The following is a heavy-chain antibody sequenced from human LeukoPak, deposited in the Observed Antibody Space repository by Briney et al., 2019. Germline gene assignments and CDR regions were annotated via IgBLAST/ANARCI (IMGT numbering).Heavy chain of an antibody. J-gene: IGHJ4*02. CDR1: GGSFTSHY. CDR3: ARETYNFWSGYPDY. CDR2: IYYGGST. Sequence: PSETLSLTCNVSGGSFTSHYWSWIRHPPGKGLEWIGFIYYGGSTNYNPSLKSRVTMSLDTSKNQFSLKLTSVTAADTAVYYCARETYNFWSGYPDYWGQGALVTVSS. V-gene: IGHV4-59*11. D-gene: IGHD3-3*01.